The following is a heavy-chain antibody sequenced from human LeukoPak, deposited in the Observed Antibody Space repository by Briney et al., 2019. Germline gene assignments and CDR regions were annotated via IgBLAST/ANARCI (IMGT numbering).Heavy chain of an antibody. J-gene: IGHJ6*02. D-gene: IGHD2/OR15-2a*01. CDR1: RFTFSSYS. CDR3: ARIVLTPPYGMDV. CDR2: ISFGGGHI. Sequence: GGSLRLSCVASRFTFSSYSMTWVRRAPGTGLEWVSSISFGGGHIFYTDSVKGRFTIFRDDSKNSLYLEMDSLRAEDTAVYFCARIVLTPPYGMDVWGQGTTVTVSS. V-gene: IGHV3-21*01.